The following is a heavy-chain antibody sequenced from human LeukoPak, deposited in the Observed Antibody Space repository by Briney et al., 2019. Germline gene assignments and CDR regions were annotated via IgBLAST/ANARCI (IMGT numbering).Heavy chain of an antibody. J-gene: IGHJ5*02. CDR3: ARIKYPDSSGYYYES. CDR2: IYDSETT. V-gene: IGHV4-59*01. Sequence: KASETLSLTCTVSGGSISTYHWSWIRQPPGKGLEWIGYIYDSETTNYNPSLESRVTISVDRSKNYFSLKLTSVTAADTAVYYCARIKYPDSSGYYYESWGQGTLVTISS. CDR1: GGSISTYH. D-gene: IGHD3-22*01.